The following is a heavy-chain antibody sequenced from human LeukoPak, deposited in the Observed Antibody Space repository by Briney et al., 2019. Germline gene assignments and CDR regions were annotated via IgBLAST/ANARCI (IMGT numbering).Heavy chain of an antibody. CDR3: ARDLDYYDSSGYGSQAFDI. CDR1: GYTFTAYY. Sequence: VASVKVSCKASGYTFTAYYMHWVRQAPGQGLEWMGWINPNSGGTNYAQKFQGRVTMTRDTSISTAYMELSRLRSDDTAVYYCARDLDYYDSSGYGSQAFDIWGQGTMVTVSS. J-gene: IGHJ3*02. D-gene: IGHD3-22*01. CDR2: INPNSGGT. V-gene: IGHV1-2*02.